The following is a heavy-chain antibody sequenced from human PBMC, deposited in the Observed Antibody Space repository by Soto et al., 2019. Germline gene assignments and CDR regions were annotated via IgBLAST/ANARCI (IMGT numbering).Heavy chain of an antibody. V-gene: IGHV3-48*04. J-gene: IGHJ3*02. Sequence: VGSLRLSCSVSGFTFSTYSMAWIRQAPGKGLEWLSYISSSSSVIYYADSVKGRITVSRDNGKNALILQMHSLRADDTAVYYCARYLIIPRAFDIWGQGTAVTVSS. CDR1: GFTFSTYS. CDR3: ARYLIIPRAFDI. D-gene: IGHD2-21*01. CDR2: ISSSSSVI.